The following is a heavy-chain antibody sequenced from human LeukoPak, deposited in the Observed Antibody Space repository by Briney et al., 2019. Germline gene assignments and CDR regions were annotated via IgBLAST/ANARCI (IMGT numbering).Heavy chain of an antibody. CDR2: ISYDGRNK. CDR3: AKTRADYYGSGSHYYYGMDV. Sequence: PGGSLRLSCAASGFTFSSYVMHWVRQAPGKGLEWVAVISYDGRNKYYADSVKGRFTISRDNSKNTLYLQMNSLRAEDTAVYYCAKTRADYYGSGSHYYYGMDVWGQGTTVTVSS. V-gene: IGHV3-30*18. CDR1: GFTFSSYV. J-gene: IGHJ6*02. D-gene: IGHD3-10*01.